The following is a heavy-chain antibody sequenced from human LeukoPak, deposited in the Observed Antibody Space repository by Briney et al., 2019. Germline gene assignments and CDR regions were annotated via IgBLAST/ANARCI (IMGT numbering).Heavy chain of an antibody. CDR3: ARRRAMVRGAFDY. D-gene: IGHD3-10*01. CDR1: GGSISSGSYY. Sequence: SQTLSLTCTVSGGSISSGSYYWTWIRQPAGKGLEWIGRIYTSGSTNYNPSLKSRVTISVDTSKNQFSLKLSSVTAADTAVYYCARRRAMVRGAFDYWGQGTLVTVSS. CDR2: IYTSGST. V-gene: IGHV4-61*02. J-gene: IGHJ4*02.